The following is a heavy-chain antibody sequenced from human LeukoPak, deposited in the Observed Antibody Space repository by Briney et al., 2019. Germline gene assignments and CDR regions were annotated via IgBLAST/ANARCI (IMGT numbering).Heavy chain of an antibody. Sequence: SETLSRTCTVSGGFISSGSYYWSWIRQPAGKGLEWIGRIYTSGSTNYNPSLKSRVTISVDTSKNQFSLKLSSVTAADTAVYYCARAGYYGSGSYSNYYYYMDVWGKGTTVTISS. CDR2: IYTSGST. CDR1: GGFISSGSYY. V-gene: IGHV4-61*02. CDR3: ARAGYYGSGSYSNYYYYMDV. J-gene: IGHJ6*03. D-gene: IGHD3-10*01.